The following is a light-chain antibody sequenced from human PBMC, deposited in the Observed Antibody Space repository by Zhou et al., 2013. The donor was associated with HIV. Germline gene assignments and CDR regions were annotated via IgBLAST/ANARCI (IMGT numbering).Light chain of an antibody. CDR2: LGS. Sequence: DIVLTQSPLSLPVTPGEPASISCRSSQSLLHNNAHNYLDWYVQKPGQSPQVLIYLGSKRAAGVPDRISGSGSGTDFTLKISRVEAEDVGVYYCMQSLQTPITFGPGTRVDIK. V-gene: IGKV2-28*01. CDR3: MQSLQTPIT. CDR1: QSLLHNNAHNY. J-gene: IGKJ3*01.